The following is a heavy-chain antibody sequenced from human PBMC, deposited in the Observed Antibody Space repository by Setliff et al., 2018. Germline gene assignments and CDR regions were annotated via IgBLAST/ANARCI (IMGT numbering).Heavy chain of an antibody. CDR2: ISGNGGST. Sequence: GGSLRLSCAASGFTFSSYAMSWVRQTPGKGLEWVSAISGNGGSTYYTDSVKGRFTISRDNSKNTLDLQMNSLRAEDTAVYYCASRRDAFNIWGQGTMVTVSS. J-gene: IGHJ3*02. V-gene: IGHV3-23*01. CDR1: GFTFSSYA. CDR3: ASRRDAFNI.